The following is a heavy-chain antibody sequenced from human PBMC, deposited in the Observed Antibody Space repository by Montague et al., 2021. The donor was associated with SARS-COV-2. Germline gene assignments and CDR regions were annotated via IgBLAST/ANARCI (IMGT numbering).Heavy chain of an antibody. CDR3: ARDRYFDWLLSYGMDV. CDR1: GLTVSSNY. V-gene: IGHV3-66*01. CDR2: IYSGGST. D-gene: IGHD3-9*01. J-gene: IGHJ6*02. Sequence: SLRLSCAASGLTVSSNYMSWVRQAPGKGLEWVSVIYSGGSTYYADSVKGRFTISRDNSKNTLYLQMNSLRAEDTAVYYCARDRYFDWLLSYGMDVWGQGTTVTVSS.